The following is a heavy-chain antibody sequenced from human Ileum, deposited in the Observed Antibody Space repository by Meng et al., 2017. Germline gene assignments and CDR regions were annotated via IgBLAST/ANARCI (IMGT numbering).Heavy chain of an antibody. CDR1: GYTFTRYA. CDR3: ARGHQNYDILTGSY. D-gene: IGHD3-9*01. V-gene: IGHV1-3*04. CDR2: INTGNGDA. J-gene: IGHJ4*02. Sequence: QVQLVQSGAAVKKPGASVKVSGKASGYTFTRYAMPWVRQAPGQRLEWMGWINTGNGDAKYSQRFQGRVTITRDTSASTVYMELSSLRSEDTTVYYCARGHQNYDILTGSYWGQGTLVTVSS.